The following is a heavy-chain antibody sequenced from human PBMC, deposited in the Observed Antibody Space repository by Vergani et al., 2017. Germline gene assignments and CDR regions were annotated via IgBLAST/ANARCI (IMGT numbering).Heavy chain of an antibody. CDR2: IHHSGDT. Sequence: QVQLQESGPGLVKPSETLALTCDVSDSSIMTNPYWCRFRQSPGKGLEWIGCIHHSGDTHYNSSLKSRVSISIVSSSKFSLSLTSVTAADTAIYYCARHRGSGGFFPSSYFYGMDVWGHGTTVTVSS. D-gene: IGHD3-10*01. CDR1: DSSIMTNPY. CDR3: ARHRGSGGFFPSSYFYGMDV. J-gene: IGHJ6*02. V-gene: IGHV4-38-2*01.